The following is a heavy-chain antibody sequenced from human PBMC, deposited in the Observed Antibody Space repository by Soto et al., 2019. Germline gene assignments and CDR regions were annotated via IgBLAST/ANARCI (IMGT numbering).Heavy chain of an antibody. CDR3: ATWYSSSWYYFDY. Sequence: SLTCAVSGGSISSSNWWSWVRQPPGKGLEWIGEIYHSGSTNYNPSLKSRVTISVDKSKNQFSLKLSSVTAADTAVYYCATWYSSSWYYFDYWGQGTLVTVSS. CDR2: IYHSGST. CDR1: GGSISSSNW. V-gene: IGHV4-4*02. J-gene: IGHJ4*02. D-gene: IGHD6-13*01.